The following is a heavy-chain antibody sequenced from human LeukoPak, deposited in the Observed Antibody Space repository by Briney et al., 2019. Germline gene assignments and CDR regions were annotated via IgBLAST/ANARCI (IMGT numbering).Heavy chain of an antibody. D-gene: IGHD2-2*03. Sequence: PSETLSLTCTVSNGSITIDSYYWAWLRQHPGNGLEWIATIFYSGETYYSASVQSRVTVSLDTSKKTFSLRLRTVTAADKAVYYCARLWIDATCFDAWGQGALVTVSS. CDR1: NGSITIDSYY. CDR3: ARLWIDATCFDA. V-gene: IGHV4-39*02. J-gene: IGHJ5*02. CDR2: IFYSGET.